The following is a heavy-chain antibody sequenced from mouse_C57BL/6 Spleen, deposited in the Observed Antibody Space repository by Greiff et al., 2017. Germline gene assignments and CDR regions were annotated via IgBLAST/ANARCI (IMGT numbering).Heavy chain of an antibody. CDR3: ATGSTVVATPFAY. CDR2: IYPGSGST. Sequence: VQLQQPGAELVKPGASVKMSCKASGYTFTSYWITWVKQRPGQGLEWLGDIYPGSGSTNYNEKFKSKATLTVDTSSITAYMQLSSLTSEDSAVYYCATGSTVVATPFAYWGQGTLVTVSA. J-gene: IGHJ3*01. V-gene: IGHV1-55*01. D-gene: IGHD1-1*01. CDR1: GYTFTSYW.